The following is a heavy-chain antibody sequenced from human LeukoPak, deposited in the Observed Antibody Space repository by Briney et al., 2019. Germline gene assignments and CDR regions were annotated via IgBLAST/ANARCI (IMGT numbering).Heavy chain of an antibody. CDR1: GGSISSGGYY. CDR2: IYYSGST. V-gene: IGHV4-31*03. J-gene: IGHJ4*02. D-gene: IGHD6-13*01. CDR3: ARGDRPEYSSSWYWGAFDY. Sequence: PSQTLSLTCTVSGGSISSGGYYWSWIRQHPGKGLEWIGYIYYSGSTYYNPSLKSRVTISVDTSKNQFSLKLSSVTAADTAVYYCARGDRPEYSSSWYWGAFDYWGQGTLVTVSS.